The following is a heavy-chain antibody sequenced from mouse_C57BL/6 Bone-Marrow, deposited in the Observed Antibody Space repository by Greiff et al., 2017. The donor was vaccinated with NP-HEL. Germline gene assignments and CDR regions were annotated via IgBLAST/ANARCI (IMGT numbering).Heavy chain of an antibody. D-gene: IGHD2-4*01. J-gene: IGHJ2*01. CDR1: GYTFTSYW. Sequence: EVQLQQSGTVLARPGASVKMSCKTSGYTFTSYWMHWVKQRPGQGLEWIGAIYPGNSDTSYNQKFKGKAKLTAVTSASTAYMELSSLTNEDSAVYYCKGIYYDYGYFDYWGQGTTLTVSS. V-gene: IGHV1-5*01. CDR2: IYPGNSDT. CDR3: KGIYYDYGYFDY.